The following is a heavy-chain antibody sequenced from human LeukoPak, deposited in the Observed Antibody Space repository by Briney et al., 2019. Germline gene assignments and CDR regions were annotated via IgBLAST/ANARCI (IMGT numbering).Heavy chain of an antibody. J-gene: IGHJ6*03. V-gene: IGHV3-53*01. D-gene: IGHD3-10*01. CDR2: TYSNGRT. CDR1: GFTVSSNY. Sequence: GGSLRLSCAASGFTVSSNYMSWVRQAPGKGLEWVSVTYSNGRTYYADSVKGRFTISRDISNNTLYLQMNSLRAEDTAVYYCARVLSGRGSLYDYYYYMDVWGKGTTVTISS. CDR3: ARVLSGRGSLYDYYYYMDV.